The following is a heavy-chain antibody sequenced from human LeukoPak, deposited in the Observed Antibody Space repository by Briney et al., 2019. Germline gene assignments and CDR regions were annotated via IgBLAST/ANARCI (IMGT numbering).Heavy chain of an antibody. CDR1: GFTFSSYG. Sequence: GGSLRLSCAASGFTFSSYGMSWVRQAPGKGLEWVSAISGSGGSTYYADSVKGRFTISRDNSKDTLYLQMNSLRAEDTAVYYCANRLRLGELSDYWGQGTLVTVSS. D-gene: IGHD3-16*02. V-gene: IGHV3-23*01. CDR2: ISGSGGST. CDR3: ANRLRLGELSDY. J-gene: IGHJ4*02.